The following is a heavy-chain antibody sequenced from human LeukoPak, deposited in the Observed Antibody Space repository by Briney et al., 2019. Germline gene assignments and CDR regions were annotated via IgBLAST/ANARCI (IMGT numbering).Heavy chain of an antibody. CDR3: ARHPCYGGNSDC. J-gene: IGHJ4*02. CDR2: IYYSGST. D-gene: IGHD4-23*01. Sequence: PSETLSLTCAVSGGSISSSSYYWGWIRQAPGKGLEWIGSIYYSGSTNYNPSLKSRVTISVDTSKNQFSLKLSSVTAADTAVYYCARHPCYGGNSDCWGQGTLVTVSS. V-gene: IGHV4-39*01. CDR1: GGSISSSSYY.